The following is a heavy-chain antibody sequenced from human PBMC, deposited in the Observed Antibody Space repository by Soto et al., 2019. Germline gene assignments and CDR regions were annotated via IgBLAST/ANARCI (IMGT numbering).Heavy chain of an antibody. Sequence: SETLSLTCTVSGGSISSSSYYWGWIRQPPGKGLEWIGSIYYSGSTYYNPSLKSRVTISVDTSKNQFSLKLSSVTAADTAVYYCARQGIAAAGYYYYYGMDVWGQGTTVTVSS. V-gene: IGHV4-39*01. CDR2: IYYSGST. CDR3: ARQGIAAAGYYYYYGMDV. CDR1: GGSISSSSYY. J-gene: IGHJ6*02. D-gene: IGHD6-13*01.